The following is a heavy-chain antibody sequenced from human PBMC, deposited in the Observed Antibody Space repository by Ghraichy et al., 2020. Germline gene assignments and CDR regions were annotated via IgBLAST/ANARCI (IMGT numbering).Heavy chain of an antibody. CDR2: INLSGST. CDR3: ARYSSNSYDDAFDS. V-gene: IGHV4-34*01. Sequence: SETLSLTCAVFGGSFSDYFWSWIRQPPGKGLEWIGEINLSGSTKYNPSLKSRVTISVDTSKNQFSLKLNSVIAADTAVYYCARYSSNSYDDAFDSWGRGTLVTVSS. J-gene: IGHJ3*01. CDR1: GGSFSDYF. D-gene: IGHD6-13*01.